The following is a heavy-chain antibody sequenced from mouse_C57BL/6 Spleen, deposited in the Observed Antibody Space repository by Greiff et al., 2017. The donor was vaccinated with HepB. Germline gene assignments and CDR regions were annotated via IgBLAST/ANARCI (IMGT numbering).Heavy chain of an antibody. CDR3: GRGAGYDYAMDY. CDR2: IYPVSGET. CDR1: GYTFTDHI. J-gene: IGHJ4*01. Sequence: QVQLQQPGAELVKPGASVKVSCKASGYTFTDHIMNWVKKRPGQGLEWIGRIYPVSGETNYNQKFMGKATFSVDRSSITVYMVLNSLTSEDPAVYYCGRGAGYDYAMDYWGQGTSVTVSS. V-gene: IGHV1-11*01.